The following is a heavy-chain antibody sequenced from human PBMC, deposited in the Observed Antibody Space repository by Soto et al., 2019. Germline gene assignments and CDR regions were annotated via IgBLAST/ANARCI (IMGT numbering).Heavy chain of an antibody. CDR1: GFTFGDYA. CDR3: TRVGDTAMAYYYYGMDV. Sequence: GGSLRLSCTASGFTFGDYAMSWVRQAPGKGLEWVGFIRSKAYGGTTEYAASVKGRFTISRDDSKSIAYLQMSSLKTEDTAVYYCTRVGDTAMAYYYYGMDVWGQGTTVTVSS. V-gene: IGHV3-49*04. J-gene: IGHJ6*02. CDR2: IRSKAYGGTT. D-gene: IGHD5-18*01.